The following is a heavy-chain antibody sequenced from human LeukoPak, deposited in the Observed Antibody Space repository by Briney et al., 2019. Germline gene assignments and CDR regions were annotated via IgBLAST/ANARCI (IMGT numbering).Heavy chain of an antibody. Sequence: SQTLSLTCTVSGGSISSGGYYWSWIRQHPGKGLEWIGYIYYSGSTYYNPSLKSRVTISVDTSKNQFSLKLSSVTAADTAVYYCVRLGLGYGDQGDAFDIWGQGTMVTVSS. CDR1: GGSISSGGYY. CDR3: VRLGLGYGDQGDAFDI. V-gene: IGHV4-31*03. D-gene: IGHD4-17*01. CDR2: IYYSGST. J-gene: IGHJ3*02.